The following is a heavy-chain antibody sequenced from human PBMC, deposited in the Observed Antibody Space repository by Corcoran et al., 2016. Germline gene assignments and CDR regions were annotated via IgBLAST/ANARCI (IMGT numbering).Heavy chain of an antibody. J-gene: IGHJ4*02. Sequence: EVQLVESGGGLVQPGGSLRLSCAASGFTFSSYSMNWVRQAPGKGLEWVSYISSSSSTIYYADSVKGRFTISRDNATNYMYLQMNSLRDEDTAVDYCAGVGSGWYEPSFFFDYWGQGTLVTVSS. CDR2: ISSSSSTI. CDR1: GFTFSSYS. V-gene: IGHV3-48*02. D-gene: IGHD6-19*01. CDR3: AGVGSGWYEPSFFFDY.